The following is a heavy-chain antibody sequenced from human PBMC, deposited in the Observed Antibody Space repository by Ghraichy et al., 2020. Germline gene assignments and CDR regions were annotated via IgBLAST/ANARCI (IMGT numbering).Heavy chain of an antibody. CDR1: GFTFNSYE. D-gene: IGHD2-21*01. CDR2: IDSSGTSR. CDR3: ARETANCGGDCYDY. V-gene: IGHV3-48*03. Sequence: LSLTCVASGFTFNSYEMNWVRQAPGKGLEWLAYIDSSGTSRIYADSVRGRFTVSRDNAKNSLYLQIDILRAEDTAVYYCARETANCGGDCYDYWGQGTLVTVTS. J-gene: IGHJ4*02.